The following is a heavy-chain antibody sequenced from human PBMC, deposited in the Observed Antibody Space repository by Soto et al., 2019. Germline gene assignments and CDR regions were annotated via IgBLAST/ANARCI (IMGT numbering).Heavy chain of an antibody. J-gene: IGHJ4*02. CDR1: GGSISSAGYF. D-gene: IGHD2-21*02. CDR2: IYYSAST. V-gene: IGHV4-61*08. CDR3: ARHLPYCGGDCYSLDY. Sequence: PSETLSLTCTVSGGSISSAGYFWSWIRQPPGKGLEWIGYIYYSASTNYSPSLKSRVTISVDTSKNQFSLNLSSVTAADTAVYYCARHLPYCGGDCYSLDYWGQGTLVTVS.